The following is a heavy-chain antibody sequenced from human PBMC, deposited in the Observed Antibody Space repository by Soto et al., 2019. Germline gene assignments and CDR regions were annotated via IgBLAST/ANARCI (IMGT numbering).Heavy chain of an antibody. J-gene: IGHJ6*02. CDR3: ARSDGVLSGMDV. CDR2: IYPGDSET. Sequence: GESLKISCKGSGYSFTTYWIGWVRQMPGEGLEWMGIIYPGDSETRYRPSFQGQVTISADNSISTAYLQWSSLKASDTAMYYCARSDGVLSGMDVCGQRTTVTVSS. V-gene: IGHV5-51*01. D-gene: IGHD2-8*02. CDR1: GYSFTTYW.